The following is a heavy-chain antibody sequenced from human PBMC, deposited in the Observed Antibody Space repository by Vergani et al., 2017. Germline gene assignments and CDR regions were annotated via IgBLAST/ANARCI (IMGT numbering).Heavy chain of an antibody. CDR2: IYYSGST. J-gene: IGHJ6*02. V-gene: IGHV4-30-4*08. CDR1: GGPISSGDYY. CDR3: ATGSMVRGFNWYDYYYGMDV. Sequence: QVQLQESGPGLVKPSQTLSLTCTVPGGPISSGDYYWSWIRQPPGKGLEWIGYIYYSGSTYYNPSLNSRVTISVDTSKNQFSLKLSSVTAADTAVYYCATGSMVRGFNWYDYYYGMDVWGQGTTVTVSS. D-gene: IGHD3-10*01.